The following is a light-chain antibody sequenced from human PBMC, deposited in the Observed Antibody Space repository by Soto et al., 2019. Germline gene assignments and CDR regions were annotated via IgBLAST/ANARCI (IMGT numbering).Light chain of an antibody. CDR3: QQYNNWPWT. J-gene: IGKJ1*01. CDR1: QSISSY. CDR2: GAS. V-gene: IGKV3-15*01. Sequence: IVMTQSPATLSVSPGEIATLSFSASQSISSYLAWYQQKPGQAPRLLIHGASTRATGFPARFSGSGSGTDFTLTISSLQSEDFAVYYCQQYNNWPWTFGQGTKVDIK.